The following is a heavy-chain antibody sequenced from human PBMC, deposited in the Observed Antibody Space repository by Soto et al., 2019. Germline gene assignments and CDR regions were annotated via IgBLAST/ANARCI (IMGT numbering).Heavy chain of an antibody. CDR1: GFTFSSYG. CDR2: IWYDGINK. V-gene: IGHV3-33*01. CDR3: ARDRNIVVVPAAIADY. J-gene: IGHJ4*02. Sequence: GGSLRLSCAASGFTFSSYGMHWVRQAPGKGLEWVAVIWYDGINKHYADSVKGRFTISRDNSKNTLYLEMNSLRVEDTAVYYFARDRNIVVVPAAIADYWGQGTLVTVSS. D-gene: IGHD2-2*01.